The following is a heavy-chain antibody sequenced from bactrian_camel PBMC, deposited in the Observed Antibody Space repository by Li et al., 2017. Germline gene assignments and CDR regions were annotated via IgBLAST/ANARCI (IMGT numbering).Heavy chain of an antibody. CDR3: AAEDQAPWDMGRTCNYNS. D-gene: IGHD3*01. V-gene: IGHV3S53*01. Sequence: HVQLVESGGGSAQAGGSLRLSCAASGGLYSTNCMGWFRQAPGSQRETVATVDSNGVTKVAGSVKGRFTLSKDNAKNTLYLRMDNLKPEDTALYTCAAEDQAPWDMGRTCNYNSWGQGTQVTVS. CDR1: GGLYSTNC. CDR2: VDSNGVT. J-gene: IGHJ4*01.